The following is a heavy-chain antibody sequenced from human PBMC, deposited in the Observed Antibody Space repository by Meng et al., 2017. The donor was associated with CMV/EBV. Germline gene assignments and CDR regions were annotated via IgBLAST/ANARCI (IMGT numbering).Heavy chain of an antibody. Sequence: SETLSLTCTVSGYSISSGYYWGWIRQPPGKGLEWIGSIYHSGSTYYNPSLKSRVTISVDTSKNQFSLKLSSVTAADTAVYYCASGGDGNPPVLDAFDIWGQGTMVTVSS. V-gene: IGHV4-38-2*02. D-gene: IGHD1-14*01. J-gene: IGHJ3*02. CDR1: GYSISSGYY. CDR2: IYHSGST. CDR3: ASGGDGNPPVLDAFDI.